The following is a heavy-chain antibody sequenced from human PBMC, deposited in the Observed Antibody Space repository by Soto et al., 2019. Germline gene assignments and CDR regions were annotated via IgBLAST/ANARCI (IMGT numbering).Heavy chain of an antibody. D-gene: IGHD6-19*01. CDR3: ARHDSSGWSYFFDF. CDR2: IYYSGTT. J-gene: IGHJ4*02. CDR1: GGSISSTYYY. V-gene: IGHV4-39*01. Sequence: QLQLQESGPGLVKPSETLSLTCTVSGGSISSTYYYWGWIRQPPGKGLEWIGTIYYSGTTYYNPSLTGRVNISVDTSKNQFSLRLSSVPAADTAVYYCARHDSSGWSYFFDFWGQGTLVTVSS.